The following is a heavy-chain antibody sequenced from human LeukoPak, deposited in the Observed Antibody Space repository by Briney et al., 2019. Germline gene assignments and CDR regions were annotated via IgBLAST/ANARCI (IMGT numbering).Heavy chain of an antibody. V-gene: IGHV1-18*01. CDR2: ISAYNGNT. CDR1: GYTFTSYG. D-gene: IGHD4-17*01. Sequence: ASVKVSCKASGYTFTSYGISWVRQAPGQGLEWMGWISAYNGNTNYAQKLQGRVTMTTDTSTTTACMELRSLRSDDTAVYYCARDAMFDYGDYGDFDYWGQGTLVTVSS. J-gene: IGHJ4*02. CDR3: ARDAMFDYGDYGDFDY.